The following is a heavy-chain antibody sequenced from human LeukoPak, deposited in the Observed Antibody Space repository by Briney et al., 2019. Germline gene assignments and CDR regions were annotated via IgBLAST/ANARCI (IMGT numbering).Heavy chain of an antibody. D-gene: IGHD5-24*01. V-gene: IGHV4-59*01. CDR2: IYYSGST. Sequence: SETLSLTCTVSGGSISSYYWSWIRQPPGKGLEWIGYIYYSGSTNYNPSRKSRVTISVDTSKNQFSLKLSSVTAADTAVYYCAREMATGFDYWGQGTLVTVSS. CDR3: AREMATGFDY. CDR1: GGSISSYY. J-gene: IGHJ4*02.